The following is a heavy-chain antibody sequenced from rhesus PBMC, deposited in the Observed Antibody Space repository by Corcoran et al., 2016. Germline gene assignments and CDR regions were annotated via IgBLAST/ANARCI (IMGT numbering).Heavy chain of an antibody. V-gene: IGHV4S19*01. J-gene: IGHJ4*01. CDR1: GGSISSSNW. D-gene: IGHD6-31*01. CDR3: AREVAAAGTFDY. CDR2: ISGSSGST. Sequence: QVQLQESGPGLVKPSETLSLTCAVSGGSISSSNWWSWIRPPPGKGLEWIGYISGSSGSTHYNPSLKSRVTISKDTSKNQFSLKLSSVTAADTAGYYCAREVAAAGTFDYWGQGVLVTVSS.